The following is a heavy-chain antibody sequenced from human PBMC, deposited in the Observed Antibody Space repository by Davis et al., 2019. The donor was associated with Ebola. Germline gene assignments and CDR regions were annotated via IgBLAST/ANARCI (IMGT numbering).Heavy chain of an antibody. J-gene: IGHJ5*02. CDR3: ARAKVFGVVPLLPFTKFDP. CDR1: GYTFTSYG. D-gene: IGHD3-3*01. CDR2: ISAYNGNT. Sequence: ASVKVSCKASGYTFTSYGISWVRQAPGQGLEWMGWISAYNGNTNYAQKLQGRVTMTTDTSTSTAYMELRSLRSDDTAVYYCARAKVFGVVPLLPFTKFDPWGQGTLVTVSS. V-gene: IGHV1-18*04.